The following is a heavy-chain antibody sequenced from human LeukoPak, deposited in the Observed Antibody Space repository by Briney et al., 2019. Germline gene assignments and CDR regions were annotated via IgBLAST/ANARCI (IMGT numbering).Heavy chain of an antibody. CDR1: GFTFSSYA. V-gene: IGHV3-30-3*01. CDR2: ISYDGSNK. Sequence: GGSLRLSCAASGFTFSSYAMHWVRQAPGKGLEWVAVISYDGSNKYYADSVKGRFTISRDNSKNTLYLQMNSLRAEDTAVYYCASGGMYSSGWYGWGQGILVTVSS. J-gene: IGHJ4*02. D-gene: IGHD6-19*01. CDR3: ASGGMYSSGWYG.